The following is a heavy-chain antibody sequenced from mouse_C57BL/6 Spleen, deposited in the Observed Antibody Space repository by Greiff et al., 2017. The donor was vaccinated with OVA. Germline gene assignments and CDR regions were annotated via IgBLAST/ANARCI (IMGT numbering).Heavy chain of an antibody. Sequence: VKLVESGPGLVAPSQSLSITCTVSGFSLTSYAISWVRQPPGKGLEWLGVIWTGGGTNYNSALKSRLSISKDNSKSQVFLKMNSLQTDDTARYYCARTYSSLEGAMDYWGQGTSVTVSS. J-gene: IGHJ4*01. CDR3: ARTYSSLEGAMDY. CDR1: GFSLTSYA. V-gene: IGHV2-9-1*01. CDR2: IWTGGGT. D-gene: IGHD3-1*01.